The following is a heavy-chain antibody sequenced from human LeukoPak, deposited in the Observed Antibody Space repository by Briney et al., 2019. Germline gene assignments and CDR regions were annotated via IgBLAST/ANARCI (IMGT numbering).Heavy chain of an antibody. D-gene: IGHD3-3*01. Sequence: SETLSLTCTVSGGSISSYYWSWIRQPPGKGLEWIGYIYYSGSTNYNPSLKSRVTISVDTSKNQFSLKLSSVTAADTAVYYCARDRLSDVLRFLEWSDPLDYWGQGTLVTVSS. CDR1: GGSISSYY. CDR3: ARDRLSDVLRFLEWSDPLDY. V-gene: IGHV4-59*01. CDR2: IYYSGST. J-gene: IGHJ4*02.